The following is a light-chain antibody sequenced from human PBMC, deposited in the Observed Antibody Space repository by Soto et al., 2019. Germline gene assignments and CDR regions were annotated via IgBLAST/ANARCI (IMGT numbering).Light chain of an antibody. Sequence: EIVLTQSPATLSLSPGERATLSCRASQSVSSYLAWYQQKPGQAPRLLIYDASNRATVIPARFSGSGSGTDFTLIISSLEPEDFAVYYCQQRSNWPLTFGGGKKVEIK. J-gene: IGKJ4*01. CDR1: QSVSSY. CDR3: QQRSNWPLT. CDR2: DAS. V-gene: IGKV3-11*01.